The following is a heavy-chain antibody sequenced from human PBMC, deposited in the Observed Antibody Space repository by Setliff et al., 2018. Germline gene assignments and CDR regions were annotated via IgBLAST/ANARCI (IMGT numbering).Heavy chain of an antibody. CDR3: AAAPAGSDVFDM. V-gene: IGHV3-72*01. J-gene: IGHJ3*02. D-gene: IGHD6-13*01. CDR1: GFTFGDYT. Sequence: PGGSLRLSCTTSGFTFGDYTMTWVRQAPGKGLEWVGRFRNKDNSYTTEYAASVKGRFTISRDDSKNSLYLQMNGLKTEDRAVYYCAAAPAGSDVFDMWGQGTMVTVSS. CDR2: FRNKDNSYTT.